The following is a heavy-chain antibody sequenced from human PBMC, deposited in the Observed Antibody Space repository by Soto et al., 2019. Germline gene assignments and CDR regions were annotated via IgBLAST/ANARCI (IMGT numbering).Heavy chain of an antibody. Sequence: GESLKISCKGSGYSFTSYWIGWVRQMPGKGLEWMGIIYPGDSDTRYSTSFQGQVTISADKSISTAYLQWSSLKASDTAMYYCARGRGYSYGPGGAFDIWGQGTMVTVSS. CDR2: IYPGDSDT. D-gene: IGHD5-18*01. V-gene: IGHV5-51*01. J-gene: IGHJ3*02. CDR1: GYSFTSYW. CDR3: ARGRGYSYGPGGAFDI.